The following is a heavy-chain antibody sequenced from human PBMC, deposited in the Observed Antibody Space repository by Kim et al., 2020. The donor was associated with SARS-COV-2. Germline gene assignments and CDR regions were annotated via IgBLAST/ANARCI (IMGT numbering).Heavy chain of an antibody. J-gene: IGHJ4*02. CDR2: IRKQALGGTT. D-gene: IGHD3-3*01. CDR3: TRDRVAHFDI. CDR1: GFIFGDYT. Sequence: GGSLRLSCMASGFIFGDYTMSWVRQAPGKGLEWIGFIRKQALGGTTDYAASVKGRFTISRDDSKGIAFLQMNSLKAEDTAVYFCTRDRVAHFDIWGQGTLGPVSS. V-gene: IGHV3-49*04.